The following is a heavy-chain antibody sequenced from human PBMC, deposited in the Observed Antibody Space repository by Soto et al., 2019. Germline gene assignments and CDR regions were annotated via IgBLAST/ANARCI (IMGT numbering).Heavy chain of an antibody. J-gene: IGHJ3*02. D-gene: IGHD3-22*01. CDR1: GGSISGDH. V-gene: IGHV4-59*01. CDR3: ASGFYDSRGYSEAFDI. CDR2: VSSSGST. Sequence: SETLSLTCTVSGGSISGDHWNWIRQPPGKGLEWIAYVSSSGSTKYNHSLKSRVTISIYTTKNQFSLRLSSVTAADTAVYYCASGFYDSRGYSEAFDIWGQGTKVTVS.